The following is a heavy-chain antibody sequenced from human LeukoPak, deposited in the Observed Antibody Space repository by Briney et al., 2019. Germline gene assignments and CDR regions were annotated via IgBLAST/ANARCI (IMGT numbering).Heavy chain of an antibody. Sequence: GPLRLSCAASGFTFSSYGMHWVRQAPGKGLEWVAVISYDGSNKYYADSVKGRFTISRDNSKNTLYLQMNSLRAEDTAVYYCAKDRNSSSWYRYYYYGMDVWGQGTTVTVSS. CDR2: ISYDGSNK. D-gene: IGHD6-13*01. CDR3: AKDRNSSSWYRYYYYGMDV. CDR1: GFTFSSYG. V-gene: IGHV3-30*18. J-gene: IGHJ6*02.